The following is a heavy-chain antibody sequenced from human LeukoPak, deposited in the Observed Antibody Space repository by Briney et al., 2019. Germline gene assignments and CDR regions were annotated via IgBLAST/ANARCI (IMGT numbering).Heavy chain of an antibody. CDR2: IYSGGST. Sequence: GGSLRLSCAASGFTVSSNYMSWVRQAPGKGLEWVSVIYSGGSTYYADSVKGRFTISRHNSKNTLYLKMNSLRAEDTAVYYCAATTVTTNYYYGMDVWGQGTTVTVSS. V-gene: IGHV3-53*04. D-gene: IGHD4-17*01. J-gene: IGHJ6*02. CDR3: AATTVTTNYYYGMDV. CDR1: GFTVSSNY.